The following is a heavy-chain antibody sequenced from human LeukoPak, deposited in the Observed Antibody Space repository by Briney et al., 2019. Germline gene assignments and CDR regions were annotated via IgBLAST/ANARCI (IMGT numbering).Heavy chain of an antibody. V-gene: IGHV3-23*01. CDR3: AKDSGIAAPSTAVCSYGMDA. Sequence: PRGSRRLSCAASGFTFSNYAMSWVRQAAGEGLGWVSAISGSGGSTYYADSMEGRFTISRDNSKNTLYLQMNSLRAEDTAVYYCAKDSGIAAPSTAVCSYGMDAWGQGTTVTVSS. CDR1: GFTFSNYA. CDR2: ISGSGGST. J-gene: IGHJ6*02. D-gene: IGHD6-13*01.